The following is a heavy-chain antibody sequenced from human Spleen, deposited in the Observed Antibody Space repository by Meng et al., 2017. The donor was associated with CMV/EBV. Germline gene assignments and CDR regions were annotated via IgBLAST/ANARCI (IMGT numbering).Heavy chain of an antibody. CDR2: IYPGDSDT. V-gene: IGHV5-51*01. J-gene: IGHJ4*02. CDR1: GDSFLMYW. Sequence: GSGDSFLMYWIVWGRQMPGKGLEWMGVIYPGDSDTRYSPSFRGQVTISADMSINTAYLQWNSLKASDTAMYYCARGVTVGATNTFDLWGQGTLVTVSS. CDR3: ARGVTVGATNTFDL. D-gene: IGHD1-26*01.